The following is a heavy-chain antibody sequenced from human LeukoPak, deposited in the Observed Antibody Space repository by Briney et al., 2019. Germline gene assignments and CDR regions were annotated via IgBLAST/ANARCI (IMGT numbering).Heavy chain of an antibody. Sequence: PGGSLRLSCAASGFTFSSYGMHWVRQAPGKGLEWVAVIWCDGSNKYYADSVKGRFTISRDNSKNTLYLQMNSLRAEDTAVYYCARDRGGISGYYYTSGRYWGQGTLVTVSS. CDR1: GFTFSSYG. V-gene: IGHV3-33*01. D-gene: IGHD3-22*01. CDR3: ARDRGGISGYYYTSGRY. J-gene: IGHJ4*02. CDR2: IWCDGSNK.